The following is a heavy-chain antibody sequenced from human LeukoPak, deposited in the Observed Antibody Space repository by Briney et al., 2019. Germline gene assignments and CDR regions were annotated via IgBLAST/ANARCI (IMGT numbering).Heavy chain of an antibody. CDR3: ARVARGVIIPFWYFDL. CDR2: INAGNGNT. J-gene: IGHJ2*01. V-gene: IGHV1-3*01. D-gene: IGHD3-10*01. Sequence: ASVKVSCKASGYTFTSYAMHWVRQAPGQRLEWMGWINAGNGNTKYSQKFQGRVTITRDTSASTAYMELSSLRSEDTAVYYCARVARGVIIPFWYFDLWGRGTLVTVSS. CDR1: GYTFTSYA.